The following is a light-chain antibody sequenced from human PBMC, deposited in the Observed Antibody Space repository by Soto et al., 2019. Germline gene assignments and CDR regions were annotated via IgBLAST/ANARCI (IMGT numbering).Light chain of an antibody. CDR2: DVS. J-gene: IGLJ1*01. CDR3: SSYTTSSIDV. V-gene: IGLV2-14*01. Sequence: QSALTQPASVSGSPGQSITISCTGTSSDVGGYRYVSWYQQHPGKAPKLMIYDVSNRPSGVSSRFSGSKSGNTASLTISGLQAEDEADYYCSSYTTSSIDVFGTGTKVTVL. CDR1: SSDVGGYRY.